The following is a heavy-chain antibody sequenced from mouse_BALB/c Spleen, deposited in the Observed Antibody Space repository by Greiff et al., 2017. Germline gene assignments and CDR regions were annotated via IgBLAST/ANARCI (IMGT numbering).Heavy chain of an antibody. CDR1: GYSFTSYW. CDR2: IDPSDSET. V-gene: IGHV1S126*01. CDR3: ARGGYYRYAMDY. D-gene: IGHD2-14*01. J-gene: IGHJ4*01. Sequence: QVQLQQSGPQLVRPGASVKISCKASGYSFTSYWMHWVKQRPGQGLEWIGMIDPSDSETRLNQKFKDKATLTVDKSSSTAYMQLSSPTSEDSAVYYCARGGYYRYAMDYWGQGTSVTVSS.